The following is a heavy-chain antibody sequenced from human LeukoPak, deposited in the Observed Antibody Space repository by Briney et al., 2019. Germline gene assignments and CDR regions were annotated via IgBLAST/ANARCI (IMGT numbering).Heavy chain of an antibody. V-gene: IGHV4-39*07. D-gene: IGHD2-2*01. CDR3: ARVRADACSSTSCYSYYYYYYMDV. CDR1: SGSISSSSYY. Sequence: SETLSFTCTVSSGSISSSSYYWGWIRQPPGKGLEWIGSIYYSGSSYYNPSLKSRVTISVDTSKNQFSLKLSSVTAADTAVYYCARVRADACSSTSCYSYYYYYYMDVWGKGTTVTVSS. J-gene: IGHJ6*03. CDR2: IYYSGSS.